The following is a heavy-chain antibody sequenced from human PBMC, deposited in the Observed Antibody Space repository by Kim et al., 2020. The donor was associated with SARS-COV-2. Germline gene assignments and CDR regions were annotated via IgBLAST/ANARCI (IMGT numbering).Heavy chain of an antibody. V-gene: IGHV3-33*01. J-gene: IGHJ4*02. Sequence: GGSLRLSCAASGFTFSSYGMHWVRQAPGKGLEWVAVIWYDGSNKYYADSVKGRFTISRDNSKNTLYLQMNSLRAEDTAVYYCARVSHYCSSTSCSTGYFDYWGQGTLVTVSS. CDR1: GFTFSSYG. CDR2: IWYDGSNK. D-gene: IGHD2-2*01. CDR3: ARVSHYCSSTSCSTGYFDY.